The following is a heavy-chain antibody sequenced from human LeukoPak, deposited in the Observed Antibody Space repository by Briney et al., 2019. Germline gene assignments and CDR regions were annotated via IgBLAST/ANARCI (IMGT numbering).Heavy chain of an antibody. D-gene: IGHD5-18*01. J-gene: IGHJ4*02. CDR3: ARGGQGNAYSYGYDY. CDR2: ISSSSSTI. CDR1: GLTFSSHS. V-gene: IGHV3-48*01. Sequence: GGSLRLSCAASGLTFSSHSMNWVRQAPGKGLEWVSYISSSSSTIYYADSVKGRFTNSRDNAKNSLYLQMNSLRAEDTAVYYCARGGQGNAYSYGYDYWGQGTLVTVSS.